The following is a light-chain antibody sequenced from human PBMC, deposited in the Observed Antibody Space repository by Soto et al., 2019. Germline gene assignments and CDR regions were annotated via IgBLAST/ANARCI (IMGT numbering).Light chain of an antibody. CDR1: SSNIGAGYD. CDR3: QSYDSSLRVV. V-gene: IGLV1-40*01. Sequence: QSVLTQSPSVSGAPGQRVTISCTGSSSNIGAGYDVHWYQQLPGTAPKILIYGNINRPSGVPDRFSGSKSGTSASLAITGLQAADEADYYCQSYDSSLRVVFGGGTKLNVL. J-gene: IGLJ2*01. CDR2: GNI.